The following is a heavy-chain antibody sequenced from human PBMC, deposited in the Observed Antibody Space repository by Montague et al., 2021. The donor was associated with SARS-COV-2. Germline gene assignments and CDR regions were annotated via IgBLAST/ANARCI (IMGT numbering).Heavy chain of an antibody. Sequence: SETLSLTCTVSGGSISSYYWSWIRQPPGKGLEWIGYIYYSGSTNYNPSLKSRVTISVDTSKNQFSLKLSSVTAADTAVYYCARHSRRISSSWSEGYFDYWGQGTRVTVFS. CDR2: IYYSGST. J-gene: IGHJ4*02. CDR3: ARHSRRISSSWSEGYFDY. CDR1: GGSISSYY. D-gene: IGHD6-13*01. V-gene: IGHV4-59*08.